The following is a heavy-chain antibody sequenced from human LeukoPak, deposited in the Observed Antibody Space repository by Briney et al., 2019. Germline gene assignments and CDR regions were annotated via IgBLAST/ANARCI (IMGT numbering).Heavy chain of an antibody. Sequence: GGPLRHSCAASGFTFSSQRMSYPRHAPEKAPEEWGNIKQGGNEKYYVDSVKSRLTISNDNAQNLLYLQMNSLRAEDTAVYYCARGRLRDYFDYWGQRTLGTGSS. V-gene: IGHV3-7*03. CDR3: ARGRLRDYFDY. CDR1: GFTFSSQR. J-gene: IGHJ4*02. D-gene: IGHD2-15*01. CDR2: IKQGGNEK.